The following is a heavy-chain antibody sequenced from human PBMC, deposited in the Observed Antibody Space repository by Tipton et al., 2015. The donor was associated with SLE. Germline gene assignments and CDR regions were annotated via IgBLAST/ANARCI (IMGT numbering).Heavy chain of an antibody. CDR3: ASVYGNDYFDY. V-gene: IGHV4-61*03. D-gene: IGHD4-23*01. Sequence: TLSLTCTVSGGSISSSSYYWGWIRQPPGKGLEWIGYIYYSGSTNYNPSLKSRVTISVDTSKNHFSLKLSSVTAADTAVYYCASVYGNDYFDYWGQGTLVTVSS. CDR1: GGSISSSSYY. CDR2: IYYSGST. J-gene: IGHJ4*02.